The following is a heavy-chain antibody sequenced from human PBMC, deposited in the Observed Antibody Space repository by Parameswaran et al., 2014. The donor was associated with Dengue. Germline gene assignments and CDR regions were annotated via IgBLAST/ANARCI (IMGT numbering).Heavy chain of an antibody. J-gene: IGHJ5*02. V-gene: IGHV4-59*01. CDR2: IYYSGST. Sequence: AISSARWIVSPRKGLEWIGYIYYSGSTNYNPSLKSRVTISVDTSKNQFSLKLSSVTAADTAVYYCARVPNARAYDYGVSLDPWGQGTLVTVSS. D-gene: IGHD4-17*01. CDR3: ARVPNARAYDYGVSLDP. CDR1: AISSA.